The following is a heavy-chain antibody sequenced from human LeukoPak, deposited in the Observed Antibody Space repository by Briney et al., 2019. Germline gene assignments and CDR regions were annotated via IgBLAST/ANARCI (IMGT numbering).Heavy chain of an antibody. V-gene: IGHV1-69*13. J-gene: IGHJ2*01. Sequence: SVKVSCKASGGSFSRYAISWVRQAPGQGLEWMGGIIPIFGTANYAQKFQGRVTITADESTSTAYMELSSLRSEDTAVYYCARVKAVAVTDWYFDLWGRGTLVTVSS. CDR2: IIPIFGTA. CDR1: GGSFSRYA. D-gene: IGHD6-19*01. CDR3: ARVKAVAVTDWYFDL.